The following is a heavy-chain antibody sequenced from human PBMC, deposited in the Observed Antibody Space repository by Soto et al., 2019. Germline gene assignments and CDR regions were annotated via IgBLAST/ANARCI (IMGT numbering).Heavy chain of an antibody. CDR3: AKDLGYCSSTSCPKTNWFDP. D-gene: IGHD2-2*01. Sequence: GGSLRLSCAASGFTFGSYAMSWVRQAPGKELEWVSAISGSGGSTYYADSVKGRFTISRDNSKNTLYLQMNSLRAEDTAVYYCAKDLGYCSSTSCPKTNWFDPWGQGTLVTVAS. CDR2: ISGSGGST. CDR1: GFTFGSYA. V-gene: IGHV3-23*01. J-gene: IGHJ5*02.